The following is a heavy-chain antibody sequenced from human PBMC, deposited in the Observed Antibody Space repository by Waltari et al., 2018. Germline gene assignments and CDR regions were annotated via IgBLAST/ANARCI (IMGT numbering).Heavy chain of an antibody. CDR3: AKVDNVGLNNY. D-gene: IGHD1-1*01. J-gene: IGHJ4*02. CDR2: IDIGGST. Sequence: EVQLVESGGDLIQPGGSLSLSCAASGFPVGNNFMGWVRQAPGKGLECVSVIDIGGSTNYIDSVMGRFTISRDSSKNTLYLQMNSLRAEDTAVYYCAKVDNVGLNNYWGQGTLVTVSS. V-gene: IGHV3-53*01. CDR1: GFPVGNNF.